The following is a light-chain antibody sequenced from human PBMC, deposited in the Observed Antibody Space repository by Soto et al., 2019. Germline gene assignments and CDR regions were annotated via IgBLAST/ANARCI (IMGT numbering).Light chain of an antibody. Sequence: QSALTQPASVSGSPGQSITISCTGTSSDVGGYNYVSWYQQHPGKAPKLMIYDVSNRPSGVSNRFSGSKSGNTASLTISGLQAEDEADYYRRSYTISNPLVVFGGGTKITVL. CDR3: RSYTISNPLVV. V-gene: IGLV2-14*01. CDR2: DVS. CDR1: SSDVGGYNY. J-gene: IGLJ2*01.